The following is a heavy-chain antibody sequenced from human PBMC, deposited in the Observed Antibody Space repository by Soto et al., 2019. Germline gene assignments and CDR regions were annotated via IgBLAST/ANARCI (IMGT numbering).Heavy chain of an antibody. J-gene: IGHJ5*02. CDR2: IYYSGST. Sequence: PSETLSLTCTVSGGSISSYYWSWIRQPPGKGLEWIGYIYYSGSTNYNPSLKSRVTISVDTSKNQFSLKLSSVTAADTAVYYCARGVDTAMVTPWFDPWGQGTLVTASS. D-gene: IGHD5-18*01. V-gene: IGHV4-59*01. CDR3: ARGVDTAMVTPWFDP. CDR1: GGSISSYY.